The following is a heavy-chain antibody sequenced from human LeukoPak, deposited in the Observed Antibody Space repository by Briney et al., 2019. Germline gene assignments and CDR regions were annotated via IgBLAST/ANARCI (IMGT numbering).Heavy chain of an antibody. D-gene: IGHD6-13*01. J-gene: IGHJ6*02. CDR1: GGSFSGYY. Sequence: ESSETLSLTCAVYGGSFSGYYWSWIRQPPGKGLEWIGEINHSGSTNYNPSLKSRVTISVDTSKNQFSLKLSSVTAADTAVYYCARVIAAAGSGGVDYYYGMDVWGQGTTVTVSS. CDR3: ARVIAAAGSGGVDYYYGMDV. V-gene: IGHV4-34*01. CDR2: INHSGST.